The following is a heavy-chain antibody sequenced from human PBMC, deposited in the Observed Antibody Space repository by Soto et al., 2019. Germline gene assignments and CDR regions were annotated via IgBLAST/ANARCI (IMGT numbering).Heavy chain of an antibody. Sequence: EVQMVESGGGLVQPGKSLRLSCAAAGFTVDDYAMHWVRQGPGKGLEWVSGISYNSGSIGYADSVKGRFTISRDKARNSLYLQMNCLRPEDTALYFCEKDIDYGGRGTDYWGPGTLVTVSS. J-gene: IGHJ4*02. V-gene: IGHV3-9*01. CDR1: GFTVDDYA. CDR3: EKDIDYGGRGTDY. D-gene: IGHD4-17*01. CDR2: ISYNSGSI.